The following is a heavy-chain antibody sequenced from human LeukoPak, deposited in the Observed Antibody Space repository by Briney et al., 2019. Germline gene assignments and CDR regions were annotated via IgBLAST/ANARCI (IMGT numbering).Heavy chain of an antibody. Sequence: GGSLRLSCAASGFTFSSHGMHWVRQAPGKGLEWVAVISYDGSNKCYADSVKGRFTISRDNSKNTLYLQMNSLRAEDTAVYYCAKDSGGYTYVFDYWGQGTLVTVSS. J-gene: IGHJ4*02. CDR2: ISYDGSNK. V-gene: IGHV3-30*18. D-gene: IGHD5-18*01. CDR3: AKDSGGYTYVFDY. CDR1: GFTFSSHG.